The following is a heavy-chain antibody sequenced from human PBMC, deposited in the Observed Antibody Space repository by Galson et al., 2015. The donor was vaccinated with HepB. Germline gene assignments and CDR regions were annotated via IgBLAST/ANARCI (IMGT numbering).Heavy chain of an antibody. CDR3: ARTILRLGELSFFDY. Sequence: PVKVSCKASGGTFSSYAISWVRQAPGQGLEWMGGIIPIFGTANYAQKFQGRVTITADKSTSTAYMELSSLRSEDTAVYYCARTILRLGELSFFDYWGQGTLVTVSS. V-gene: IGHV1-69*06. D-gene: IGHD3-16*02. CDR1: GGTFSSYA. CDR2: IIPIFGTA. J-gene: IGHJ4*02.